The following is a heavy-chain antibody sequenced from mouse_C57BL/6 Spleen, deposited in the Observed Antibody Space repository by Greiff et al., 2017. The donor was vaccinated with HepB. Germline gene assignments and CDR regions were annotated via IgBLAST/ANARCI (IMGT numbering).Heavy chain of an antibody. J-gene: IGHJ3*01. Sequence: VQLKQSGPELVQPGDSVKISCKASGYSFTGYFMNWVMQSHGKSLEWIGRINPYNGDTFYNQKFKGKATLTVDKSSSTAHMALRSLTSDDSAVYYCARFHDYDGWFGYWGQGTLVTVSA. CDR3: ARFHDYDGWFGY. V-gene: IGHV1-20*01. CDR2: INPYNGDT. D-gene: IGHD2-4*01. CDR1: GYSFTGYF.